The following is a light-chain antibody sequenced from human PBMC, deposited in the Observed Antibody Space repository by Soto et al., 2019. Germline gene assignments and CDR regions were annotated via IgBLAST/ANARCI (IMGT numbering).Light chain of an antibody. CDR3: QQSYSTPIT. V-gene: IGKV1-5*03. Sequence: IQMTQSPSTLSGSLGDRVTITCRASQTISSWLAWYQQKPGKAPKLLIYKASTLKSGVPSRFSGSGSGTDFTLTISSLQPEDFATYYCQQSYSTPITFGQGTRLEIK. CDR2: KAS. J-gene: IGKJ5*01. CDR1: QTISSW.